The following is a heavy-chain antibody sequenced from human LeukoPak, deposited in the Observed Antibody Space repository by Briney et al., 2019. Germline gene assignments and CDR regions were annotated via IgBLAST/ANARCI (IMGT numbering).Heavy chain of an antibody. CDR3: ARGGSGWYNLDY. CDR1: GGTFSSYA. V-gene: IGHV1-69*06. Sequence: SVKVSCKASGGTFSSYAISWVRQAPGQGLEWMGGIIPIFGTANYAQKFQGRVTITADKSTSTAYMELSSLRSEDTAAYYCARGGSGWYNLDYWGQGTLVTVSS. CDR2: IIPIFGTA. D-gene: IGHD6-19*01. J-gene: IGHJ4*02.